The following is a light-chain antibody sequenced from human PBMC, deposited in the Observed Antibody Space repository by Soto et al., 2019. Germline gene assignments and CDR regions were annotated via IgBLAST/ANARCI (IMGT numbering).Light chain of an antibody. V-gene: IGKV1-39*01. Sequence: DIQMTQSPSSLSASVGDIVTISCRASQSINSYLNWYQHKPGKAPKLLIYAASSLQSGVPSRSSGTISGTDFTLTISSLQPEAAATYDGQQSIGTPYTFGPGTNLEIK. CDR3: QQSIGTPYT. J-gene: IGKJ2*01. CDR1: QSINSY. CDR2: AAS.